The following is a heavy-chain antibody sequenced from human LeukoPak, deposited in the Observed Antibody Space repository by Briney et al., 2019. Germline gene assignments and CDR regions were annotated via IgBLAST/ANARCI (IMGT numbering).Heavy chain of an antibody. J-gene: IGHJ4*02. D-gene: IGHD2-2*01. CDR2: IYSSGAT. V-gene: IGHV4-4*09. CDR1: GGSITTYN. CDR3: ARRTPGPQLDEYVAYFFDH. Sequence: SETLSLTCTVSGGSITTYNWIWIRQTPGQALEWIGHIYSSGATKYNPSLKSRATILLDTSKNQLSLKLSSVSAADTAVYYCARRTPGPQLDEYVAYFFDHWRQGTQVTVSS.